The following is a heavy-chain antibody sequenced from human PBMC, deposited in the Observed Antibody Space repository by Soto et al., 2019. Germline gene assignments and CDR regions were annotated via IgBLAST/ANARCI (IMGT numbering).Heavy chain of an antibody. CDR3: ASDLSSIAARHSVSVFDP. V-gene: IGHV1-69*13. CDR2: IIPIFGTA. CDR1: GGTFSSYA. Sequence: ASVKVSCKASGGTFSSYAISWVRQAPGQGLEWMGGIIPIFGTANYAQKFQGRVTITADESTSTAYMELSSLRSEDTAVYYCASDLSSIAARHSVSVFDPWGQGTLVTVSS. J-gene: IGHJ5*02. D-gene: IGHD6-6*01.